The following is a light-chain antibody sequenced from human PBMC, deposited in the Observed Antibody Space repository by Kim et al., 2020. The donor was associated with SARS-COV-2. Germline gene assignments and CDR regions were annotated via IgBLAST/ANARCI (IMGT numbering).Light chain of an antibody. Sequence: QSVLTQPPSVSGAPGQRVTISCTGSSSNIGAGYDVHWYQQLPGTAPKLLIYGNSNRPSGVPDRFSGSKSGTSASLAITGLQAEDEADYYCQSYDSSHWVFGGGT. CDR1: SSNIGAGYD. V-gene: IGLV1-40*01. J-gene: IGLJ3*02. CDR3: QSYDSSHWV. CDR2: GNS.